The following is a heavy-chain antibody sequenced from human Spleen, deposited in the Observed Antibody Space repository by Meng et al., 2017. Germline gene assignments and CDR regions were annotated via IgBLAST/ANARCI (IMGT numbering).Heavy chain of an antibody. CDR2: ISSSSTYI. CDR3: ARGVEQQQDAYGATGFDP. Sequence: GESLKISCAASGFTFSSYSMNWVRQAPGKGLEWVSSISSSSTYIYYADSVKGRFTISRDNAKNSLSLQMNSLRAEDTAVYYCARGVEQQQDAYGATGFDPCGQAILTVSS. V-gene: IGHV3-21*01. J-gene: IGHJ5*02. D-gene: IGHD6-13*01. CDR1: GFTFSSYS.